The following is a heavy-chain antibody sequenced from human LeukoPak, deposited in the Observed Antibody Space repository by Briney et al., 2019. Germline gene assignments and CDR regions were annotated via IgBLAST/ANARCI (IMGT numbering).Heavy chain of an antibody. V-gene: IGHV3-49*04. J-gene: IGHJ4*02. CDR2: IRSKAYGGTT. D-gene: IGHD5-18*01. CDR3: TRGLRGGYSYGHYFDY. Sequence: GGSLRLYCTASGFTFGDYAMSWVRQAPGKGLEWVGFIRSKAYGGTTEYAASVKGRFTISRDDSKSIAYLQMNSLKTEDTAVYYCTRGLRGGYSYGHYFDYWGQGTLVTVSS. CDR1: GFTFGDYA.